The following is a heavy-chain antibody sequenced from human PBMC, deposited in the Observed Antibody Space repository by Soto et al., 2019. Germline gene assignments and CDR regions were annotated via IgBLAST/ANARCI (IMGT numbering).Heavy chain of an antibody. CDR2: IYWDDDK. CDR1: GFSLSTSGVG. V-gene: IGHV2-5*02. J-gene: IGHJ4*02. CDR3: AHSPDCGGDCYFDY. D-gene: IGHD2-21*01. Sequence: QITLKESVPTLVKPTQTLTLTCTFSGFSLSTSGVGVGWIRQPPGKALEWLALIYWDDDKRYSPSLKSRLTIPQDTSKNQVVLTMTNMDPVDTATYDFAHSPDCGGDCYFDYWGQGALVTVSS.